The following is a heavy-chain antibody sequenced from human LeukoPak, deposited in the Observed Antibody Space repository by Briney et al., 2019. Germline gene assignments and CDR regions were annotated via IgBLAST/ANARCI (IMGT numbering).Heavy chain of an antibody. Sequence: SETLSLTCTVSGGSISSGSYYWSWIRQPAGKGLEWIGRIYTSGSTNYNPSLKSRVTISVDTSKNQFSLKLSSVTAADTAVYYCARGGVTRFDYWGQGALVTVSS. V-gene: IGHV4-61*02. J-gene: IGHJ4*02. CDR2: IYTSGST. CDR1: GGSISSGSYY. D-gene: IGHD4-11*01. CDR3: ARGGVTRFDY.